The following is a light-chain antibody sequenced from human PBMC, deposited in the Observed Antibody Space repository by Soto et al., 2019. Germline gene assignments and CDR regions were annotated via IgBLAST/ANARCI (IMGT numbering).Light chain of an antibody. CDR1: QSVGSN. J-gene: IGKJ4*01. CDR2: DAS. Sequence: EIVMTQSAATLSVSPGERATLSCRASQSVGSNLAWYQQKPGQAPMLLIYDASTRATGIPARFSGSGSGTEFTLTIDSLQSEDFAVYYCQQYNNWPLTFGGGTKVEIK. V-gene: IGKV3-15*01. CDR3: QQYNNWPLT.